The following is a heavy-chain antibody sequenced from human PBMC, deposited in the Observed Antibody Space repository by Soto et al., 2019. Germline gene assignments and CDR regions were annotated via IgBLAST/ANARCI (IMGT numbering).Heavy chain of an antibody. CDR1: GFTFSSYA. V-gene: IGHV3-23*01. CDR2: ISGSGAST. J-gene: IGHJ5*02. Sequence: VGSLRLSCAASGFTFSSYAMSWVRQAPGKGLEWVSAISGSGASTHYADSVKGRFTISRDNSKNTLFLQMNSLRAEDTAVYYCAKHVTGANWFDPWGQGTLVTVSS. CDR3: AKHVTGANWFDP. D-gene: IGHD2-21*02.